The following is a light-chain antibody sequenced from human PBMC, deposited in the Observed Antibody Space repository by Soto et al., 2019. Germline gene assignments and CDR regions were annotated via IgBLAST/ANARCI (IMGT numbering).Light chain of an antibody. CDR1: HMVSYNY. V-gene: IGKV3-20*01. J-gene: IGKJ1*01. Sequence: THSPSSVSLSTGERATLSFRPSHMVSYNYLAWYQQKPGPAPRLIIYGASNRATGITDRFSGSGSGTDFPLTISRLEPEDFGVYYRQQYGRSGTFGHGTKVDI. CDR2: GAS. CDR3: QQYGRSGT.